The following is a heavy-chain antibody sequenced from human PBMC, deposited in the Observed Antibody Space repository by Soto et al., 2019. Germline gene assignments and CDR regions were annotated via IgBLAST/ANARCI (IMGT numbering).Heavy chain of an antibody. CDR3: ARGVGNDYSDYDFDY. CDR2: VYYSGST. CDR1: GGSIRSGGYY. Sequence: QVQLQESGPGLVKPSQTLSLTCTVSGGSIRSGGYYWSWIRQPPGKGLEWIGYVYYSGSTYFNPSLKSRVTISVDTSTTQFSLELSSVTAADAAVYYCARGVGNDYSDYDFDYWGQGTLVTVSS. V-gene: IGHV4-31*03. J-gene: IGHJ4*02. D-gene: IGHD4-17*01.